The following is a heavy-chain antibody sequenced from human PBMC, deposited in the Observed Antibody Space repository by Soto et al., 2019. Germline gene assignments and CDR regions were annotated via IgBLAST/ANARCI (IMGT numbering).Heavy chain of an antibody. D-gene: IGHD6-13*01. J-gene: IGHJ6*02. CDR1: GYTFGGYY. CDR2: INPNNGVT. Sequence: DSVKVSCKASGYTFGGYYINWVRQAPGQGLDWMGLINPNNGVTKYAQKFQGRVTVTRDMSSNTAYMELSRLDSDDTATYYCARGGAAHYYYYYGMDVWGQGTTVTVSS. CDR3: ARGGAAHYYYYYGMDV. V-gene: IGHV1-2*02.